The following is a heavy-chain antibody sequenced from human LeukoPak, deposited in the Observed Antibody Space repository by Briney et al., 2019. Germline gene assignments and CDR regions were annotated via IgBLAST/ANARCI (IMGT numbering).Heavy chain of an antibody. D-gene: IGHD6-19*01. CDR1: GGSVRSSLYY. Sequence: SETLSLTCTVSGGSVRSSLYYWVWIRQPPGKGLEWIGNIYYSGSTYYNPSLKSRVTISVDTSKDQFSLKLSSVTAADTAVYYCARASQQWLDAFDIWGQGTMVTVSS. J-gene: IGHJ3*02. CDR3: ARASQQWLDAFDI. V-gene: IGHV4-39*07. CDR2: IYYSGST.